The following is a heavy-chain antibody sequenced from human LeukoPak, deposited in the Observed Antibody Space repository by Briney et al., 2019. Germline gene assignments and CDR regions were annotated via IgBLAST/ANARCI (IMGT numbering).Heavy chain of an antibody. D-gene: IGHD2-2*01. Sequence: SVKVSCKASGGTFSSYAISWVRQAPGQGLEWMGGIIPIFGTANYAQKFQGRVTITADKSTSTAYMELSSLRSEDTAVYYCARGEDIVVVPAALDYWGQGTLVTVSS. CDR3: ARGEDIVVVPAALDY. J-gene: IGHJ4*02. CDR1: GGTFSSYA. V-gene: IGHV1-69*06. CDR2: IIPIFGTA.